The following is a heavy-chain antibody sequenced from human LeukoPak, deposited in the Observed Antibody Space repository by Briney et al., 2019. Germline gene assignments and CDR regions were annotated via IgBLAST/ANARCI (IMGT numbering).Heavy chain of an antibody. CDR3: ARDTPPNYDILTGYPNNDAFDI. V-gene: IGHV6-1*01. J-gene: IGHJ3*02. Sequence: SQTLSLTCAISGDSVSSNSAAWNWIRQSPSRGLEWLGRTYYRSKWYNDYAVSVKSRITINPDTSKNQFSLQLNSVTPEDTAVYYCARDTPPNYDILTGYPNNDAFDIWGQGTMVTVSS. D-gene: IGHD3-9*01. CDR1: GDSVSSNSAA. CDR2: TYYRSKWYN.